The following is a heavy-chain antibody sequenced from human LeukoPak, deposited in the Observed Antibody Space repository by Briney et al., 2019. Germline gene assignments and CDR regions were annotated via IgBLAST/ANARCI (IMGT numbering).Heavy chain of an antibody. CDR3: ARLPGRLGLGFLDS. CDR2: VKQDESEK. D-gene: IGHD3/OR15-3a*01. CDR1: GFTFSSYA. Sequence: GGSLRLSCAASGFTFSSYAMTWVRQAPGKGLEWVAHVKQDESEKYYVDSVKGRFTISRDNAKNSVYLQMNSLRAEDTAVYYCARLPGRLGLGFLDSWGQGTLVTVSS. J-gene: IGHJ4*02. V-gene: IGHV3-7*01.